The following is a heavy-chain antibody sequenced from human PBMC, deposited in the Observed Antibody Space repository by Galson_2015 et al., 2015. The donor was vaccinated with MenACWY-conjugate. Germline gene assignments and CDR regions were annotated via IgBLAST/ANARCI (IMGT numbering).Heavy chain of an antibody. CDR3: ASLPRDPYVMDV. J-gene: IGHJ6*02. V-gene: IGHV4-39*07. CDR1: GGSISSSRYY. CDR2: TYYSGST. Sequence: ETLSLTCTVSGGSISSSRYYWGWIRQHPGKGLAQIGSTYYSGSTYYNPYLKSRVTISVDRSKNQFSLKLSSVTAADTAVYKCASLPRDPYVMDVWGQGTMVTVSS.